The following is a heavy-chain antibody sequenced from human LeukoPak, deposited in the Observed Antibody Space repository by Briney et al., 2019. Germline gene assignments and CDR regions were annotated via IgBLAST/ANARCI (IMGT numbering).Heavy chain of an antibody. CDR1: GYSFTNYW. CDR2: IYPGDSDT. J-gene: IGHJ4*02. Sequence: GESLKISCKCSGYSFTNYWIGWVRQMPGKGLEWMGIIYPGDSDTRYSPSFQGQVTISADKSNSIAYLQWSSLKASDTAMYYCARREMSTKRAVKPADYWGQGTLVTVSS. CDR3: ARREMSTKRAVKPADY. V-gene: IGHV5-51*01. D-gene: IGHD5-24*01.